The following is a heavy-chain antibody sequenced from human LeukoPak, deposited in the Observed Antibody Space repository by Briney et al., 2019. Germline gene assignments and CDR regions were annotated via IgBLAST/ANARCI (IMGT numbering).Heavy chain of an antibody. CDR3: ARQDGNSKYYFDY. CDR1: GYSFTYYW. J-gene: IGHJ4*02. D-gene: IGHD1-1*01. Sequence: GESLKISCKGSGYSFTYYWIGWVRQMPGKGLEWMVIIYPGDSDTRYRPSFQGQVTISVDKSISTAYLQWGSLKASDTAMYYCARQDGNSKYYFDYWGQGTLVTVSS. CDR2: IYPGDSDT. V-gene: IGHV5-51*01.